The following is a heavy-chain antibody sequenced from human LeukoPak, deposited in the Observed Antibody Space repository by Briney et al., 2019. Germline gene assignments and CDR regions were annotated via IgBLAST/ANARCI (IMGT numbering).Heavy chain of an antibody. CDR3: AETEGGYDSSGYYYVVFAY. CDR2: ISGSGGST. V-gene: IGHV3-23*01. D-gene: IGHD3-22*01. Sequence: GGSLRLSCAASGFTFSSYAMSWVRQAPGKGLEWVSAISGSGGSTYYADSVKGRFTISRDNSKNTLYLQMNSLRAEDTAVYYCAETEGGYDSSGYYYVVFAYWGQGTLVTVSS. CDR1: GFTFSSYA. J-gene: IGHJ4*02.